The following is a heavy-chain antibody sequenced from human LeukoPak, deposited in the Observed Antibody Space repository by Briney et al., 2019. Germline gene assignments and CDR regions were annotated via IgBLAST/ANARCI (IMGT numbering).Heavy chain of an antibody. D-gene: IGHD3-16*01. CDR1: GFTFSSYE. Sequence: GGSLTLSCVASGFTFSSYEMNWVRQAPGKGLEWVSYISRSGGTIYYADSVKGRFTISRDNAKNSLYLQMNSLRAADTAVYYCARDYGRGLGENAFDIWGQGTVVTVSS. J-gene: IGHJ3*02. CDR2: ISRSGGTI. CDR3: ARDYGRGLGENAFDI. V-gene: IGHV3-48*03.